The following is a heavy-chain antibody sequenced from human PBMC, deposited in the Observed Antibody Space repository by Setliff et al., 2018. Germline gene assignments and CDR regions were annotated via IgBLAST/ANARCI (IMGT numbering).Heavy chain of an antibody. Sequence: NPSETLSLTCAVYGGSFSGYYWSWIRQPPGKGLEWIGEINHSGSTNYNPSLKSRVTISVDTYKNQFSLKLSSVTAADTAVYYCARGRYYDSRNFDYWGQGTLVTVSS. CDR1: GGSFSGYY. V-gene: IGHV4-34*01. J-gene: IGHJ4*02. CDR3: ARGRYYDSRNFDY. CDR2: INHSGST. D-gene: IGHD3-22*01.